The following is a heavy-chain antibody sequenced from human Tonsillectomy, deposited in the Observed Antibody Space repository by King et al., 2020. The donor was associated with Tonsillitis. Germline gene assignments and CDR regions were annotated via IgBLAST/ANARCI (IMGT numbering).Heavy chain of an antibody. J-gene: IGHJ4*02. CDR2: IWYDGSNK. V-gene: IGHV3-33*01. D-gene: IGHD5-24*01. CDR1: RFTFSSYG. CDR3: ARDRGEMATLDY. Sequence: VQLVESGGGVVQPGRSLRLSCAASRFTFSSYGMHWVRQAPGKGLEWVADIWYDGSNKYYADSVKGRFTISRDNSKNTLYLQMNSLRAEDTAVYYCARDRGEMATLDYWGQGTLVTVSS.